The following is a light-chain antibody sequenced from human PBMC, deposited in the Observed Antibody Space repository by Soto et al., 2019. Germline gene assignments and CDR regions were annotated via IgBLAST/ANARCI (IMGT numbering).Light chain of an antibody. CDR2: DAS. Sequence: EIVMTQSPATLSVSPGERATLSCRASQSVSSNLAWYQQKPGQAPRLLIYDASNRATGIPARFSGSGSGTDFTLTISSLEPEDSAVYYCQQYGSSPPITFGQGTRLEIK. CDR1: QSVSSN. V-gene: IGKV3D-15*02. J-gene: IGKJ5*01. CDR3: QQYGSSPPIT.